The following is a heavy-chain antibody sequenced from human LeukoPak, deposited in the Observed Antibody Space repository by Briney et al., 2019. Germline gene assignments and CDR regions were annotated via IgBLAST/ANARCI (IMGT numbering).Heavy chain of an antibody. Sequence: SETLSLTCTVSGGSISSSSYYWSWIRQPPGKGLEWIGYIYYSGSTNYNPSLKSRVTISVDTSKNQFSLKLSSVTAADTAVYYCARHDFVPGSSYYYYGMDVWGQGTTVTVSS. J-gene: IGHJ6*02. D-gene: IGHD3-16*01. CDR3: ARHDFVPGSSYYYYGMDV. CDR1: GGSISSSSYY. CDR2: IYYSGST. V-gene: IGHV4-61*05.